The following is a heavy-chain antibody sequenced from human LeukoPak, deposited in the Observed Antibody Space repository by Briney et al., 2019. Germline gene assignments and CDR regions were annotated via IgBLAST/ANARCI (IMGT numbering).Heavy chain of an antibody. CDR2: ISSSSSTI. J-gene: IGHJ6*03. Sequence: PGGSLRLSCAASGFIFSSYSMNWVRQAPGKGLEWVSYISSSSSTIYYADSVKGRFTISRDNAKNSLYLQMNSLRAEDTAVYYCARDNGERYYYYYMDVWGKGTTVTVSS. CDR3: ARDNGERYYYYYMDV. D-gene: IGHD4-17*01. CDR1: GFIFSSYS. V-gene: IGHV3-48*01.